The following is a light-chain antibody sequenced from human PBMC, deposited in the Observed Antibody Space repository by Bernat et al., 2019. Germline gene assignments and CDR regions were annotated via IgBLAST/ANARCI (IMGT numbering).Light chain of an antibody. J-gene: IGLJ1*01. Sequence: QFVLTQPPSVSATPGQRVIISCSGSSSNIGSVTVNWYQQVPGTAPKLLVYSNNRRPSGVPDRFSGSKSGTSASLAIGGLQSEDEADYYCASWDSSLKGYVFGTGTKVTVL. CDR1: SSNIGSVT. CDR2: SNN. CDR3: ASWDSSLKGYV. V-gene: IGLV1-44*01.